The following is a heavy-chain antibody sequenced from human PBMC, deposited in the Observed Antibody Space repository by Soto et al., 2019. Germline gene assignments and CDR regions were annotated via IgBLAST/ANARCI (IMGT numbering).Heavy chain of an antibody. CDR3: ASAQTIFGIITVFDY. J-gene: IGHJ4*02. D-gene: IGHD3-3*01. V-gene: IGHV4-31*03. CDR1: GGSINSGGDY. Sequence: TLSLTCTVSGGSINSGGDYWSWIRQHPGKGLEGIGYIYYSGSTYYNPSLKSRVTRSIDTSKNQFSPKLSAVTAAKTDVYYCASAQTIFGIITVFDYWGQGTLVTVSS. CDR2: IYYSGST.